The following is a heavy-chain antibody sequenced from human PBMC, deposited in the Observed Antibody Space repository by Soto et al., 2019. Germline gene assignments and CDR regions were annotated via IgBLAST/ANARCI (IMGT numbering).Heavy chain of an antibody. J-gene: IGHJ4*02. CDR2: INPSGGST. D-gene: IGHD6-19*01. Sequence: ASVKVSCKASGYTFTSYYIHWVRQAPGRGLEWMGIINPSGGSTSYAQKFQGRVTMTSDTSTSTVYMELSSLRSEDTAVYYCARSMAVAGSGYFDYWGQGTLVTVSS. CDR1: GYTFTSYY. CDR3: ARSMAVAGSGYFDY. V-gene: IGHV1-46*01.